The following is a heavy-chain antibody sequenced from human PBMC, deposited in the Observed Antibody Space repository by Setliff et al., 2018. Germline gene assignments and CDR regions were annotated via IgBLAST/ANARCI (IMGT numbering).Heavy chain of an antibody. CDR1: GGSISSGSYY. CDR2: IYTSGST. Sequence: SETLSLTCTVSGGSISSGSYYWSWIRQPAGKGLEWIGRIYTSGSTNYKPSLKSRVTISVDTSKNQFSLKLSSVAAADTAVYYCARLGYRDDLDYWGQGTLVTVSS. J-gene: IGHJ4*02. D-gene: IGHD5-12*01. V-gene: IGHV4-61*02. CDR3: ARLGYRDDLDY.